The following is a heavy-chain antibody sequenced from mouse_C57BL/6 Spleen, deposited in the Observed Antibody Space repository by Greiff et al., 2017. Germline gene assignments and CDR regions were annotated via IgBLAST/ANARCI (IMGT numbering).Heavy chain of an antibody. D-gene: IGHD2-1*01. CDR2: IDPSDSYT. J-gene: IGHJ1*03. Sequence: VQLQQPGAELVMPGASVKLSCKASGYTFTSYWMHWVKQRPGQGLEWIGEIDPSDSYTNYNQKFKGKSTLTVDKSSSPAYMQLSSLTSEDSAVYYCARRGSYGNWYFDVWGTGTTVTVSS. V-gene: IGHV1-69*01. CDR3: ARRGSYGNWYFDV. CDR1: GYTFTSYW.